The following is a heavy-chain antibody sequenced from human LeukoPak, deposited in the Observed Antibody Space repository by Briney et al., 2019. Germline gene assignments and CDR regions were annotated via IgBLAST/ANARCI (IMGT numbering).Heavy chain of an antibody. V-gene: IGHV4-34*01. Sequence: PSETLSLTCAVYGGSFSGYYWSWIRQPPGKGLEWIGEINHSGSTNYNPSLKSRVTISVDTSKNQFSLKLSSVTAADTAVYYCARGVSGIVVVPAAISRIKNWFDPWGQGTLVTVSS. CDR3: ARGVSGIVVVPAAISRIKNWFDP. CDR2: INHSGST. J-gene: IGHJ5*02. D-gene: IGHD2-2*02. CDR1: GGSFSGYY.